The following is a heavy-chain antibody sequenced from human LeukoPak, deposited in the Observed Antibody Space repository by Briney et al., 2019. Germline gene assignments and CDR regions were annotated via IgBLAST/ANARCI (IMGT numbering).Heavy chain of an antibody. V-gene: IGHV4-39*07. Sequence: SETLSLTCTVSGGSINNTIFYWGWIRQPPGKGLEWIGTVYYSGINYSSPSLKSRVTLSVDTSKNQFSLNLRSVTGAGTAVYYCARNSRWGPLWGRGTLVSVSS. J-gene: IGHJ4*02. CDR3: ARNSRWGPL. D-gene: IGHD3-16*01. CDR1: GGSINNTIFY. CDR2: VYYSGIN.